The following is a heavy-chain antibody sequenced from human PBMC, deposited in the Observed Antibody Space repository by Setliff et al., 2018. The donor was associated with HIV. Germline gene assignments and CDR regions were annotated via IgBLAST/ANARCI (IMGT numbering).Heavy chain of an antibody. V-gene: IGHV4-59*11. CDR3: VVYFIGNGGRGL. Sequence: SETLSLTCTVSGGSISGQYWSWFRQPPGKNMEWIASIYSSGTTNYNPSLRSRVTISLDTSTSQFSLRLNSVTAADTAHYFCVVYFIGNGGRGLWGQGTQVTVSS. CDR2: IYSSGTT. D-gene: IGHD2-15*01. CDR1: GGSISGQY. J-gene: IGHJ4*02.